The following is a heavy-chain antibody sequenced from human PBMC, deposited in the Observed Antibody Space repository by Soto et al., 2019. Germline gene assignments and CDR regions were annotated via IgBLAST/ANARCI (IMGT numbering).Heavy chain of an antibody. V-gene: IGHV4-30-2*01. D-gene: IGHD2-15*01. CDR1: GGSIRSGGYA. CDR2: MYHSGST. Sequence: TRSLTCAVSGGSIRSGGYAWSGIRQPPGKGLEWIGYMYHSGSTYDNPSLKSRVTISVDRSKNQLSLKLSSVTAAATAEYYCSGHGGYSYLGQGTLVTVSS. J-gene: IGHJ4*02. CDR3: SGHGGYSY.